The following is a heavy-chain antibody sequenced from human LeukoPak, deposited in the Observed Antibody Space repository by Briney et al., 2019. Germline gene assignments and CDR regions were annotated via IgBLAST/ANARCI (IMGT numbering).Heavy chain of an antibody. D-gene: IGHD7-27*01. J-gene: IGHJ6*02. CDR1: GGSISGYY. CDR3: ARWGIYYYYGMDV. CDR2: INHSGST. V-gene: IGHV4-34*01. Sequence: PSETLSLTCTVSGGSISGYYWSWIRQPPGKGLEWIGEINHSGSTNYNPSLKSRVTISVDTSKNQFSLKLSSVTAADTAVYYCARWGIYYYYGMDVWGQGTTVTVSS.